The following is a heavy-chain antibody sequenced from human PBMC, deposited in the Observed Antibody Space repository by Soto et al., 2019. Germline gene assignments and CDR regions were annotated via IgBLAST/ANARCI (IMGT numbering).Heavy chain of an antibody. J-gene: IGHJ6*02. V-gene: IGHV3-9*01. CDR3: AKDISGRGSVYYSHGLDV. CDR1: KFTFDDYA. D-gene: IGHD1-26*01. Sequence: EVQLVESGGGLVQPGRSLRLSCAASKFTFDDYAMHWVRQAPGKGLEWVSGISWNGGSIGYADSVKARFTISRDNAKNSLYLQMHSLRVEDTALYYCAKDISGRGSVYYSHGLDVWGQGTTVTVSS. CDR2: ISWNGGSI.